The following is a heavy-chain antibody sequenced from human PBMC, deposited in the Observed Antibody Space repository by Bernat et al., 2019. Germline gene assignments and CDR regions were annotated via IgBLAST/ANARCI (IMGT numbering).Heavy chain of an antibody. D-gene: IGHD5-24*01. CDR1: GFTFSSYA. J-gene: IGHJ3*02. CDR2: ISGSGGST. V-gene: IGHV3-23*04. Sequence: EVQLVESAGGLVQPGGSLRLSCAASGFTFSSYAMSWVSQAPGKGLEWVSAISGSGGSTYYADSVKGRFTISRDSSKNTLYLQMNSLRAEDTAVYYCAKYLMLPDGYLGNDAFDIWGQGTMVTVSS. CDR3: AKYLMLPDGYLGNDAFDI.